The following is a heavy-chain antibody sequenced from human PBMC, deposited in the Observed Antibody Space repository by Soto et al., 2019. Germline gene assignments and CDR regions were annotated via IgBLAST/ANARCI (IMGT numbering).Heavy chain of an antibody. Sequence: EVQLLESGGGLVQPGGSLRLSCVVSGFTFGSYAMSWVSQAPEKGPEWVAILGGNGFTTYYADSVKARFTISGDKSKSTLFLQMNSLRADDTGVYYCAKALRHSLNFFYYMDVWGRGTSVTVSS. CDR3: AKALRHSLNFFYYMDV. CDR1: GFTFGSYA. CDR2: LGGNGFTT. J-gene: IGHJ6*03. V-gene: IGHV3-23*01. D-gene: IGHD5-18*01.